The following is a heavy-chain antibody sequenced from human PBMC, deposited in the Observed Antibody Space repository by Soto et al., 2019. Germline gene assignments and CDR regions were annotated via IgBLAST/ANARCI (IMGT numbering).Heavy chain of an antibody. V-gene: IGHV1-2*02. J-gene: IGHJ4*02. CDR3: GRGRSGQIVVFY. CDR1: GYTFTGHY. CDR2: IGPESGAT. D-gene: IGHD5-12*01. Sequence: RASVKVSCKASGYTFTGHYIHWVRQAPEQGPEWMGEIGPESGATRYAQKCQGRVTMTRDMSITTVYMELNNLSPDDTAVYYCGRGRSGQIVVFYWGQGTPVTVSS.